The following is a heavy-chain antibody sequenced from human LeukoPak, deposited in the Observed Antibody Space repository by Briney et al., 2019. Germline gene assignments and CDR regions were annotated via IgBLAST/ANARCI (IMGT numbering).Heavy chain of an antibody. CDR3: ARRPTGVPNWFDH. CDR1: GGSINRTPYI. CDR2: VSYDGST. Sequence: SETLSLTCSVSGGSINRTPYIWGWIRHPPGKGLEWIATVSYDGSTYYNTFLQSRLTMSVDTSKSRFSLNLSSVTAADTAVYYCARRPTGVPNWFDHWGQGTLVTVSS. J-gene: IGHJ5*02. D-gene: IGHD4-17*01. V-gene: IGHV4-39*02.